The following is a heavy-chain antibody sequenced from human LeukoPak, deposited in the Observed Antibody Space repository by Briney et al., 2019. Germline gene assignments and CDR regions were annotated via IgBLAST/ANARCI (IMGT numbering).Heavy chain of an antibody. D-gene: IGHD5-24*01. CDR2: IRGNGITT. CDR3: AKDDRWLQYND. V-gene: IGHV3-23*01. J-gene: IGHJ4*02. CDR1: GFTFSTHG. Sequence: PGGSLRLSCSAFGFTFSTHGMNWVRQAPGRGLEWVSGIRGNGITTYYADSVKGRFTISRDNSKNTVYLQMNSLRAEDTAIYHCAKDDRWLQYNDWGQGTLVTVSS.